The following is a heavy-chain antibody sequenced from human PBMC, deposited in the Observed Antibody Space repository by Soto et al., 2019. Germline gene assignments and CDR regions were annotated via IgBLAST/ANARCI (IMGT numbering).Heavy chain of an antibody. CDR1: GGSISSGDYY. CDR2: IYYSGST. V-gene: IGHV4-30-4*01. D-gene: IGHD3-10*01. J-gene: IGHJ4*02. CDR3: ARAWGYYYCSGSRAGNFDY. Sequence: SETLSLTCTVSGGSISSGDYYWSWIRQPPGKGLEWIGYIYYSGSTYYNPSLKSRVTISVDTSKNQFSLKLSSVTAADTAVYYCARAWGYYYCSGSRAGNFDYWGQGTLVTVSS.